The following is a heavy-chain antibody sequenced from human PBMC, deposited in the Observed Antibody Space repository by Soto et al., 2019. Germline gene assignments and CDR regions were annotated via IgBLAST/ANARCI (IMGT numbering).Heavy chain of an antibody. J-gene: IGHJ4*02. Sequence: PSETVSLPSTVSVGTISRYCWGWFWPPPGKGLEWIGYIYYSGSTNYNPSLKSRVTISVDASKNQFSLKLSSVTAADTAVYYCARVYCSGGSCYFDNWGQGTLVTVS. CDR1: VGTISRYC. CDR3: ARVYCSGGSCYFDN. D-gene: IGHD2-15*01. V-gene: IGHV4-59*01. CDR2: IYYSGST.